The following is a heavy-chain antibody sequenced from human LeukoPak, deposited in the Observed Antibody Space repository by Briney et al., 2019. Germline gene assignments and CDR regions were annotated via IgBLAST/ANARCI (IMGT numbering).Heavy chain of an antibody. CDR3: ARGGWVGGRTIPCGGDCGSPFFQH. CDR2: INPNSGGT. V-gene: IGHV1-2*04. D-gene: IGHD2-21*02. J-gene: IGHJ1*01. CDR1: DYTSTGDY. Sequence: ASPKVSFMPPDYTSTGDYIHWVPEAPGQVHKRMGWINPNSGGTNYAQKFQGWATMTMDTSISTAYMELSRLRYDDTGVYYCARGGWVGGRTIPCGGDCGSPFFQHWGQGTLVTVSS.